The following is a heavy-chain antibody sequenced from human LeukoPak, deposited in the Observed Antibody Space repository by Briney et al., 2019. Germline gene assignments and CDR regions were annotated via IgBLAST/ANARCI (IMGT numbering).Heavy chain of an antibody. CDR3: AELGITMIGGV. CDR1: GFTFSSYS. CDR2: ISSSGSTI. J-gene: IGHJ6*04. D-gene: IGHD3-10*02. Sequence: QPGGSLRLSCAASGFTFSSYSMDWVRQAPGNGREWVSYISSSGSTIYYADSVKGRFTISRDNAKNSLYLQMNSLRAEATAVYYCAELGITMIGGVWGKGTTVTISS. V-gene: IGHV3-48*04.